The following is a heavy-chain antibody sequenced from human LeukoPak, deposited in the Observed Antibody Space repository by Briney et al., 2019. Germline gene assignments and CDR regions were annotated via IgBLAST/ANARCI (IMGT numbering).Heavy chain of an antibody. CDR3: AGNSGSYFMSFDY. Sequence: SDTLSLTCAVSGYSISSGYYWGWIRQPPGKGLEWIGSIYHSGSTYYNPSLKSRVTIPVDTSKNQFSLKLSSVTAADTAVYYCAGNSGSYFMSFDYWGQGTLVTVSS. V-gene: IGHV4-38-2*01. CDR1: GYSISSGYY. CDR2: IYHSGST. D-gene: IGHD1-26*01. J-gene: IGHJ4*02.